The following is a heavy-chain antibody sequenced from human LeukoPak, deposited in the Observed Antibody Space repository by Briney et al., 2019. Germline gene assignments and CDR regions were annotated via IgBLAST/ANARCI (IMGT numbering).Heavy chain of an antibody. CDR3: AKVFRKDGDFHLFDY. V-gene: IGHV3-23*01. CDR2: ISGSGGRT. Sequence: GGSLRLSCAASGFTFSSYAMSWVRQAPGKGLEWVSAISGSGGRTYYTDSVKGRFTISRDNSKNTLYLQMNSLRAEDTAVYYCAKVFRKDGDFHLFDYWGQGALVTVSS. CDR1: GFTFSSYA. J-gene: IGHJ4*02. D-gene: IGHD4-17*01.